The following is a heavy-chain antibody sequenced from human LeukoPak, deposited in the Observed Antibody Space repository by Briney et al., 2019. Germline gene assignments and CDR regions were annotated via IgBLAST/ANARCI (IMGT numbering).Heavy chain of an antibody. CDR2: SEYSGTTS. CDR3: ARILGYDSSGYYTGFFDY. V-gene: IGHV3-48*01. D-gene: IGHD3-22*01. J-gene: IGHJ4*02. Sequence: GGSLRLSCATSTFTFSSYSMNWVRQAPGKGLEWVSYSEYSGTTSYYADSVKGRFTISRDNSKNTLYPQMNSLRAEDTAVYYCARILGYDSSGYYTGFFDYWGQGTLVTVSS. CDR1: TFTFSSYS.